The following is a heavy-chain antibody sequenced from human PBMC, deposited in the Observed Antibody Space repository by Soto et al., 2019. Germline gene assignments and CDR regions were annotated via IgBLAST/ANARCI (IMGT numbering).Heavy chain of an antibody. Sequence: GESLKISCKGSGYSFTSYWIGWVRQMPGKGLEWMGIIYPGDSDTRYSPSFQGQVTISADKSISTAYLQWSSLKASDTAMYYCARFGPAYIAAAPFDIWGQGTMVTVSS. CDR3: ARFGPAYIAAAPFDI. CDR2: IYPGDSDT. CDR1: GYSFTSYW. V-gene: IGHV5-51*01. J-gene: IGHJ3*02. D-gene: IGHD6-13*01.